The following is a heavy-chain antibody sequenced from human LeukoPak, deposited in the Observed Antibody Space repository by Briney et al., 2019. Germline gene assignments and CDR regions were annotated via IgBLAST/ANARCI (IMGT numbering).Heavy chain of an antibody. CDR2: INSNSGGT. CDR3: ARGRIHSWSDAFDI. J-gene: IGHJ3*02. V-gene: IGHV1-2*02. Sequence: ASVKVSCKASGYTFIGHYMHWVRQAPGQGLEWMGWINSNSGGTKYAQKFQGSVIMTRDTSISTAYMELSRLKSDDTAVYYCARGRIHSWSDAFDIWGQGTTVTDSS. D-gene: IGHD5-18*01. CDR1: GYTFIGHY.